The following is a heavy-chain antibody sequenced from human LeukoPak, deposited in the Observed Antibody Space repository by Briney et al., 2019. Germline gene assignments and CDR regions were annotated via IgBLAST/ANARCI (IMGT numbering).Heavy chain of an antibody. Sequence: GGSLRLSCAASGFTFSSYSMNWVSQAPGKWLEWVSSISSSSSYIYYADSVKGRFTISRDNSKNTLYLQMNSLRAEDTAVYYCAKDLAEMATIIDYWGQGTLVTVSS. V-gene: IGHV3-21*04. CDR1: GFTFSSYS. CDR2: ISSSSSYI. CDR3: AKDLAEMATIIDY. D-gene: IGHD5-24*01. J-gene: IGHJ4*02.